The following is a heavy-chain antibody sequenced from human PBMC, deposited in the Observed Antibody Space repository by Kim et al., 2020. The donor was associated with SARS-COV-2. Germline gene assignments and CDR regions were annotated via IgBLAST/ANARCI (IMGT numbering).Heavy chain of an antibody. Sequence: STYYNPSLKSRVTISVDTSKNQFSLKLSSVTAADTAVYYCARGGKPGRDYWGQGTLVTVSS. J-gene: IGHJ4*02. V-gene: IGHV4-31*02. CDR3: ARGGKPGRDY. D-gene: IGHD3-10*01. CDR2: ST.